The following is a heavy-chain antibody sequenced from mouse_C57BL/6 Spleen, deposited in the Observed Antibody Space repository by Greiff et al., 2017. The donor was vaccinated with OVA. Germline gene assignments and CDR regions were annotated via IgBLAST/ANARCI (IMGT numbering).Heavy chain of an antibody. J-gene: IGHJ3*01. CDR3: ARGGGLWFAY. CDR2: IWSGGST. Sequence: VKLVESGPGLVQPSQSLSITCTVSGFSLTSYGVHWVRQSPGKGLEWLGVIWSGGSTDYNAAFISRLSISKDNSKSQVFFKMNSLQADDTAIYYCARGGGLWFAYWGQGTLVTVSA. CDR1: GFSLTSYG. V-gene: IGHV2-2*01.